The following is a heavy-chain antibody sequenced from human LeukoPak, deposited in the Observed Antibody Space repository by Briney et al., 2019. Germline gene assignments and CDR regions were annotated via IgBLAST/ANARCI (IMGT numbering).Heavy chain of an antibody. CDR3: ERVKGYYGSRSGMDV. J-gene: IGHJ6*02. V-gene: IGHV3-48*03. Sequence: GGSLRLSCAASGFTFSSYGMNWFRQAPGKGLEWVSYISNSGSTIYYADSVQGRFAISRDNAKNSLYLQMNSLRAEDTAVYYCERVKGYYGSRSGMDVWGQGTTVPVSS. CDR1: GFTFSSYG. CDR2: ISNSGSTI. D-gene: IGHD3-10*01.